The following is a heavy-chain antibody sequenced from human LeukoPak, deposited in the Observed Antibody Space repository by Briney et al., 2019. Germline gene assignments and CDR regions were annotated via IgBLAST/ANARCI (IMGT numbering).Heavy chain of an antibody. J-gene: IGHJ4*02. CDR1: GYSFTSYW. CDR2: IYPGDSDT. CDR3: ARQGGYSFANNEFDY. Sequence: GESLKISCKGSGYSFTSYWIGWVRQMPGKGLEWMGIIYPGDSDTRYSPSFQGQVTISADKSISTAYLQWSSLKASDTAMYYCARQGGYSFANNEFDYWGQGTLVTVSS. V-gene: IGHV5-51*01. D-gene: IGHD3-22*01.